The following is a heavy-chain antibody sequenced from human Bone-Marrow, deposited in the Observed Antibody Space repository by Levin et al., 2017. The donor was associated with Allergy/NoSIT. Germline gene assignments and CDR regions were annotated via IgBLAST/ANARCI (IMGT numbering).Heavy chain of an antibody. V-gene: IGHV3-33*01. Sequence: SCAASGFTFSDFGIHWVRQAPGKGLEWVAVIWYDGSNKYYTDSVKGRFTNSRDNSKKTLYLQMDSLRAEDTAVYYCARDRYSAVAGIDWTHPLDYWGQGTLVTVSS. D-gene: IGHD6-19*01. J-gene: IGHJ4*02. CDR1: GFTFSDFG. CDR2: IWYDGSNK. CDR3: ARDRYSAVAGIDWTHPLDY.